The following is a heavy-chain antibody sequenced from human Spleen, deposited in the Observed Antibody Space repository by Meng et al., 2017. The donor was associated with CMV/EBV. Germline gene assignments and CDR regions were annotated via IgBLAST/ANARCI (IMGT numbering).Heavy chain of an antibody. Sequence: ASGFTFNIYWMPWVRQAPGKGLMWVSQINFDGSGTRYADSVKGRFTISRDNAKNTVDLHMNSLSPDDSAVYYCVRDPGVAGDDAFDIWGRGTVVTVSS. D-gene: IGHD2-8*01. CDR2: INFDGSGT. V-gene: IGHV3-74*01. CDR1: GFTFNIYW. J-gene: IGHJ3*02. CDR3: VRDPGVAGDDAFDI.